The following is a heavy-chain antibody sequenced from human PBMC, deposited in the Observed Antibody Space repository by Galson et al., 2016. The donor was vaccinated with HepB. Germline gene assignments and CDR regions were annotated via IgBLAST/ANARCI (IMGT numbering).Heavy chain of an antibody. J-gene: IGHJ4*02. D-gene: IGHD6-13*01. CDR1: GGSIRSGDSS. Sequence: TLSLTCAVSGGSIRSGDSSWSWIRQPPGKGLEWIGCIYHTGSTYYNPSLKSRVTISVDRSKYQFSLKLTSVTAADTAVYYCARSRWAADPGAMGYFFDSWGQGTLVTVSS. CDR2: IYHTGST. CDR3: ARSRWAADPGAMGYFFDS. V-gene: IGHV4-30-2*01.